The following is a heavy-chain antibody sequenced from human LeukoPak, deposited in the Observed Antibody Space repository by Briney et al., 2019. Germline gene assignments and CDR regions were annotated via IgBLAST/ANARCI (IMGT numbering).Heavy chain of an antibody. CDR3: ARPLLMITFGGVIASPFDY. CDR2: IYSGGST. J-gene: IGHJ4*02. Sequence: GGSLRLSCAASGFTVSSNYMSWVRQAPGKGLEWVSVIYSGGSTYYADSVKGRFTISRDNSKNTLYLQMNSLRAEDTAVYYCARPLLMITFGGVIASPFDYWGQGTLVTVSS. D-gene: IGHD3-16*02. V-gene: IGHV3-53*05. CDR1: GFTVSSNY.